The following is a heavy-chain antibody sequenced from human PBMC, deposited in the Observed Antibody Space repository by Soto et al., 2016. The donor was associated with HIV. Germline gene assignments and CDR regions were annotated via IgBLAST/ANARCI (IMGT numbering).Heavy chain of an antibody. J-gene: IGHJ4*02. D-gene: IGHD1-26*01. Sequence: EVQLLESGGGLVQPGGSLRLSCAASGFSFSTYAMSWVRQAPGKGLEWVASISGSGSSTYYADSVKGRFTISRDNSKNTLYLQMNSLRAEDTAVYYCTKDLPGRPVGARGRYYFDYWGQGTLVTVSS. CDR3: TKDLPGRPVGARGRYYFDY. V-gene: IGHV3-23*01. CDR1: GFSFSTYA. CDR2: ISGSGSST.